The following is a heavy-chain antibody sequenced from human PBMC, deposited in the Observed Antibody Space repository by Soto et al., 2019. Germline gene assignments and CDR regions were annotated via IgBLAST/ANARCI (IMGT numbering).Heavy chain of an antibody. D-gene: IGHD2-2*01. CDR1: GGSITTGGTY. Sequence: SETLSLTCPVSGGSITTGGTYWSWARLLPGKGLQWVGYIYYTGAAYYNPALKSRVTISLDTSENRFSLKLTSVTAADTAVYYCACGTFNTISFDFWGHGRQVTVSS. J-gene: IGHJ4*01. CDR3: ACGTFNTISFDF. CDR2: IYYTGAA. V-gene: IGHV4-31*03.